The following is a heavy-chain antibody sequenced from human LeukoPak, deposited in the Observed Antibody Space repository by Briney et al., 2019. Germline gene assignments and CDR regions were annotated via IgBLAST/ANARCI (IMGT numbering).Heavy chain of an antibody. CDR3: ARVPYYYGSGSGVYYYYYMDV. V-gene: IGHV4-34*01. Sequence: SETLSLTCAVYGGSFSGYYWSWIRQPPGKGLEWIGEINHSGSTNYNPSLKSRVTISVDTSKNQFSLKLSSVTAADTAVYYCARVPYYYGSGSGVYYYYYMDVWGKGTTVTISS. CDR1: GGSFSGYY. CDR2: INHSGST. J-gene: IGHJ6*03. D-gene: IGHD3-10*01.